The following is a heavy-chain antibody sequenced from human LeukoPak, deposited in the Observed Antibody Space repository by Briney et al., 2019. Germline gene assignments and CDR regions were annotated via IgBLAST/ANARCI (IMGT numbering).Heavy chain of an antibody. CDR2: VDNSGST. CDR3: ARTDGYSGFDF. CDR1: GGSITSYY. J-gene: IGHJ4*02. V-gene: IGHV4-4*07. Sequence: SETLSLTCSVSGGSITSYYWSWIRQPAGKGLEWIGRVDNSGSTYYNPSLKSRITMSLDTSKNQFSLKLTSVTAADTAVYYCARTDGYSGFDFWGQGTLVTVPS. D-gene: IGHD5-12*01.